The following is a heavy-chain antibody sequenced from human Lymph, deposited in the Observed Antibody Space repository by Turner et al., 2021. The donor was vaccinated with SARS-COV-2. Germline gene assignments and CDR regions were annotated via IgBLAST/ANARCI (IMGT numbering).Heavy chain of an antibody. V-gene: IGHV3-9*01. CDR2: INWSGGSI. D-gene: IGHD1-26*01. CDR1: RFTFDDYA. Sequence: EVQLLESGGGLVQPGRSLRLSCSASRFTFDDYAMHWVQQAPGKGLEWVAGINWSGGSIAYADSVKGRFTISRDNPKNSLYLQMNSLRAEDTAFYYCAKDLAGTYYSSFGYWGQGTLVTVSS. CDR3: AKDLAGTYYSSFGY. J-gene: IGHJ4*02.